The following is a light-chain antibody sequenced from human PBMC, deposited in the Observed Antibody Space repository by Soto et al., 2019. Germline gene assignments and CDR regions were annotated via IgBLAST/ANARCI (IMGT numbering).Light chain of an antibody. Sequence: VMTQSPATLSVSPGDGATLSCRASQSVSSKLAWYQQKPGQAPRLLIYGESTRATGIPDRFSGSGSGTELNLIISSLQSEDSAVYYCQQYNSWLWTCGQGTKVDIK. CDR2: GES. CDR1: QSVSSK. CDR3: QQYNSWLWT. V-gene: IGKV3-15*01. J-gene: IGKJ1*01.